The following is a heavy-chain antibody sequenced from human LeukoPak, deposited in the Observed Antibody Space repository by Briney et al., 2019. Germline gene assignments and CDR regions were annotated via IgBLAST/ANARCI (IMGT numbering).Heavy chain of an antibody. V-gene: IGHV3-7*01. D-gene: IGHD4-11*01. Sequence: GGSLRLSCAASGFPFSSYWMAWVRQAPGKGLEWVASIKQDGGQTFYVDSVKGRFTISRDNAKNSLYLQMNSLRAEDTAVYYCTREDHSNYNYWGQGTLVTVSS. CDR3: TREDHSNYNY. CDR2: IKQDGGQT. CDR1: GFPFSSYW. J-gene: IGHJ4*02.